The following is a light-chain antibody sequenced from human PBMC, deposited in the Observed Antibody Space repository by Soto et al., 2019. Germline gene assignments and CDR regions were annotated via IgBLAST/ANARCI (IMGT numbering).Light chain of an antibody. CDR3: SLYISGSTYV. J-gene: IGLJ1*01. CDR2: EVN. Sequence: QAMLTQHPSVSGSPGQSVTISCTGTSSDVGSYNRLSWYQQPPGTAPKLIMYEVNTRPSGVPDRFSGSKSGSTASLTISGLQAEDEADYYCSLYISGSTYVFGTGTKVTVL. CDR1: SSDVGSYNR. V-gene: IGLV2-18*01.